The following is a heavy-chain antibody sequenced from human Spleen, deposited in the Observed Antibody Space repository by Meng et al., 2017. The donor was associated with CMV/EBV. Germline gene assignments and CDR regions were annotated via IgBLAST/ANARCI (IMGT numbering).Heavy chain of an antibody. J-gene: IGHJ2*01. CDR3: ARGSITMVRGAEASYFDL. CDR1: GFTFSSYA. CDR2: ITYDGSNK. V-gene: IGHV3-30*04. D-gene: IGHD3-10*01. Sequence: GESMKISWAASGFTFSSYAMHWVRQAPGKGLEWVAVITYDGSNKYYADSVKGRFTISRDNSKNTLYLQMNSLRAEDTAVYYCARGSITMVRGAEASYFDLWGRGTLVTVSS.